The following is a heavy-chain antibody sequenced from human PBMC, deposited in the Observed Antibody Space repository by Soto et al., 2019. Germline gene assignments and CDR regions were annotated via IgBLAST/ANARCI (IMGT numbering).Heavy chain of an antibody. J-gene: IGHJ4*02. D-gene: IGHD3-22*01. CDR1: GGSISSYY. V-gene: IGHV4-59*01. Sequence: SETLSLTCTVSGGSISSYYWSWIRQPPGKGLERIGYIYYSGSTNYNPSLKSRVTISVDTSKNQFSLKLSSVTAADTAVYYCARTSYYYDSSGYFIDYWGQGTLVTVS. CDR3: ARTSYYYDSSGYFIDY. CDR2: IYYSGST.